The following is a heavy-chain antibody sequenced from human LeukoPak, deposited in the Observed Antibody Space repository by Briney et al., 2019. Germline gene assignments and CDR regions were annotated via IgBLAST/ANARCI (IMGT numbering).Heavy chain of an antibody. V-gene: IGHV3-21*01. Sequence: GGSLRLSCAASGFTFSSYSMNWVRQAPGKGLEWVSSISSSSYIYYADSVKGRFTISRDNAKNSLYLQMNSLRAEDTAVYYCAREGYCSSTSCWDIWGQGTMVTVSS. CDR2: ISSSSYI. J-gene: IGHJ3*02. CDR3: AREGYCSSTSCWDI. D-gene: IGHD2-2*01. CDR1: GFTFSSYS.